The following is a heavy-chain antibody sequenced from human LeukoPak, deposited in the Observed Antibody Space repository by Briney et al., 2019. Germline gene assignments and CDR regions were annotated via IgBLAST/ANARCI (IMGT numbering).Heavy chain of an antibody. J-gene: IGHJ1*01. CDR1: ADSVSRSDSY. CDR2: IYYSGRT. Sequence: SETLSLTCSVSADSVSRSDSYWDWIRQPPGKGLEWIGTIYYSGRTYYSPSLKSRVTLSVDTFSNQFSLNLRSVTAADTAVYYCARRRYYDGSGYLEWGQGTLLSVSS. D-gene: IGHD3-22*01. CDR3: ARRRYYDGSGYLE. V-gene: IGHV4-39*01.